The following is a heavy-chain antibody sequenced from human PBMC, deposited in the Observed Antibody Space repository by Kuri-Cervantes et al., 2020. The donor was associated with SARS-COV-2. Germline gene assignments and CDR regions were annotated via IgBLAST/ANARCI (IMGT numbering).Heavy chain of an antibody. CDR1: GFTFDDYG. V-gene: IGHV3-20*04. CDR2: INWNGGST. Sequence: GEPLKISCAASGFTFDDYGMSWVRQAPGKGLEWVSGINWNGGSTGYADSVKGRFTISRDNAKNSLSLEMNSLRVEDTAVYFCARDPGGYSIMSTVTTGPYNFDSWGQGTLVTVSS. D-gene: IGHD4-17*01. CDR3: ARDPGGYSIMSTVTTGPYNFDS. J-gene: IGHJ4*02.